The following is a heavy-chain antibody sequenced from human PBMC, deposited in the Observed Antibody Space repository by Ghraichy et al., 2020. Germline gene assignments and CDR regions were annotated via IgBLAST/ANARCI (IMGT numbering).Heavy chain of an antibody. Sequence: GGSLRLSCAASGFTFSSYGMHWVRQAPGKGLEWVAVIWYDGSNKYYADSVKGRFTISRDNSKNTLYLQMNSLRAEDTAVYYCARDPEGSGSYYRPDYYYYYGMDVWGQGTTVTVX. V-gene: IGHV3-33*01. J-gene: IGHJ6*02. CDR2: IWYDGSNK. D-gene: IGHD3-10*01. CDR1: GFTFSSYG. CDR3: ARDPEGSGSYYRPDYYYYYGMDV.